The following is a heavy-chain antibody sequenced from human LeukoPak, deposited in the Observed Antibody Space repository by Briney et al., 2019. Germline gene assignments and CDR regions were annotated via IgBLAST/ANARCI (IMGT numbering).Heavy chain of an antibody. J-gene: IGHJ4*02. CDR1: GFTFSSNA. V-gene: IGHV3-23*01. Sequence: GGSLRLSCAASGFTFSSNARSGFRQAPGKGLDWAPAISGSSGSTFNADSVKGRFTISRDNSKNTLYLQMNSLRVEDTAVYYCAKDTIAGRPYFFDYWGQGTLVTVSS. CDR2: ISGSSGST. D-gene: IGHD6-6*01. CDR3: AKDTIAGRPYFFDY.